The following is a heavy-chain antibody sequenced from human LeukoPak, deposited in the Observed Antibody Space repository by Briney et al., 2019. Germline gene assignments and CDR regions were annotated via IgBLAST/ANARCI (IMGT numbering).Heavy chain of an antibody. CDR1: GGSISSSSYY. CDR2: IYYSGST. V-gene: IGHV4-39*01. CDR3: ARPPGIASAWFDP. J-gene: IGHJ5*02. D-gene: IGHD6-13*01. Sequence: SETLSLTCTVSGGSISSSSYYWGWIRQPPGKGLEWIGSIYYSGSTYYNPSLKSRVTISVDTSKNQFSLKLSSVTAADTALYYCARPPGIASAWFDPWGQGILVTVSS.